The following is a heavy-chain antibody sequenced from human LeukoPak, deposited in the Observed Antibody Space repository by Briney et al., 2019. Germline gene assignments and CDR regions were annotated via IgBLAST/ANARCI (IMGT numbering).Heavy chain of an antibody. J-gene: IGHJ4*02. CDR2: ISGSGGST. CDR3: AKGWMTDSGYGPFDY. V-gene: IGHV3-23*01. CDR1: GFTFSSYA. Sequence: GRSLRLSCAASGFTFSSYAMSWVRQAPGKGLEWVSAISGSGGSTYYADSVKGRFTISRDNSKNTLYLQMNSLRAEDTAVYYCAKGWMTDSGYGPFDYWGQGTLVTVSS. D-gene: IGHD5-12*01.